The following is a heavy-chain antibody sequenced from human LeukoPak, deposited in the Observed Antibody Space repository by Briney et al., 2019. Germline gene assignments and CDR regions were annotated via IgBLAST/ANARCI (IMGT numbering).Heavy chain of an antibody. V-gene: IGHV4-4*08. Sequence: SETLSLTCSVSGASISGYHWSWIRQPPGKGREGIGCGYTGGTTNYNPSLKSRVTISVDTSKNQYSLKLNSVTAADTAVYYCARRSYGDNNWFDPWGQGTQVTVSS. CDR1: GASISGYH. CDR3: ARRSYGDNNWFDP. D-gene: IGHD3-10*01. J-gene: IGHJ5*02. CDR2: GYTGGTT.